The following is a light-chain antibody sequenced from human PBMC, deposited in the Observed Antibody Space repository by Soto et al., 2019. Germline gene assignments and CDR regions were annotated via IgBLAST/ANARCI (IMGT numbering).Light chain of an antibody. CDR1: QSLLYSNGNNY. Sequence: DIVMTQSPLSLPVTPGEPASISCRSSQSLLYSNGNNYLDWYLQKPGQSPQLLIYLASSRASGVPDRFMRSGSGTDFTLKISRVEAEDVGVYYCMQPLQTPYTFGQGTKLEIK. CDR3: MQPLQTPYT. V-gene: IGKV2-28*01. J-gene: IGKJ2*01. CDR2: LAS.